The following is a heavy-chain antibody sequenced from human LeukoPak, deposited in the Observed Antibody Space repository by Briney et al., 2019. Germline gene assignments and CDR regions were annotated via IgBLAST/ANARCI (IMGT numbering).Heavy chain of an antibody. CDR2: IIPIFGTA. J-gene: IGHJ3*02. CDR1: GGTFSSYA. D-gene: IGHD5-24*01. CDR3: ARVRDGYNDAYDI. V-gene: IGHV1-69*06. Sequence: GSSVKVSCKASGGTFSSYAISWVRQAPGQGLEWMGGIIPIFGTANYAQKFQGRVTITADKSTSTAYMELSSLRSEDTAVYYCARVRDGYNDAYDIWGQGTMVIVSS.